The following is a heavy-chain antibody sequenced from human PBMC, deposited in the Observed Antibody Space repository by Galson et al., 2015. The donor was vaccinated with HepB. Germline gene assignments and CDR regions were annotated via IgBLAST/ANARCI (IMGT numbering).Heavy chain of an antibody. V-gene: IGHV3-21*01. J-gene: IGHJ4*02. CDR2: MSSSSRYI. D-gene: IGHD3-10*01. CDR3: ARDKYNYDSGTYYDS. CDR1: GFTFSTYT. Sequence: SLRLSCAASGFTFSTYTMNWVRQAPGKGLEWVSSMSSSSRYIYYADSVKGRFTISRDNAKNSLYLQMISLRVEDTAVYYCARDKYNYDSGTYYDSWGQGTLVTVSS.